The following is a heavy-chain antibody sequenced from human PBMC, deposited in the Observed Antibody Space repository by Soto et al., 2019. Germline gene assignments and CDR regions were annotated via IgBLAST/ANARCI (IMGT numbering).Heavy chain of an antibody. V-gene: IGHV4-34*01. D-gene: IGHD6-13*01. CDR1: GVSFSGYY. J-gene: IGHJ5*02. CDR3: ARGIAAAGRASGNWFDP. Sequence: SETLSLTCAVYGVSFSGYYWSWIRQPPGKGLEWIGEINHSGSTNYNPSLKSRVTISVDTSKNQFSLKLSSVTAADTAVYYCARGIAAAGRASGNWFDPWGQGTLVTVS. CDR2: INHSGST.